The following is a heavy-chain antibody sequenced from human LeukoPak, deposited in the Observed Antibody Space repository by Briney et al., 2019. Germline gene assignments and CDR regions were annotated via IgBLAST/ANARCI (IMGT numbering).Heavy chain of an antibody. Sequence: GGSLGLSCAASGFIFTNYFMSWVRQAPGKGLEWVASIKHDGSEKYYVDSVRGRFTISRDNTMNSLYLQMSSLRAEDTAVYYCATDRGWRTSGYYLYYFEYWGQGTLVTYSS. D-gene: IGHD3-22*01. J-gene: IGHJ4*02. CDR1: GFIFTNYF. V-gene: IGHV3-7*01. CDR2: IKHDGSEK. CDR3: ATDRGWRTSGYYLYYFEY.